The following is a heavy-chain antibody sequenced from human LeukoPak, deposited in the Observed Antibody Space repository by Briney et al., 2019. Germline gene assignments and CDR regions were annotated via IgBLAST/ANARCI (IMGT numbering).Heavy chain of an antibody. Sequence: GGSLRLSCAASGFTFSSYWMHWVRQGSGKGLVWVSRINSDGSSTTYADSVKGRFTISRDNAKNTLSLQMNSLRAEDTAVYYCARGIEAFDYWGQGTLVTVSA. D-gene: IGHD2-15*01. J-gene: IGHJ4*02. CDR1: GFTFSSYW. CDR3: ARGIEAFDY. CDR2: INSDGSST. V-gene: IGHV3-74*01.